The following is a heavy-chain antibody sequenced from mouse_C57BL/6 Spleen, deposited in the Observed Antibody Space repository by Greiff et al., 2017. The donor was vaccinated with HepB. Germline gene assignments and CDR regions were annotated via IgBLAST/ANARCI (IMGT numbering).Heavy chain of an antibody. CDR2: INPNNGGT. Sequence: EVQLVESGPELVKPGASVKIPCKASGYTFTDYNMDWVKQSHGKSLEWIGDINPNNGGTIYNQKFKGKATLTVDKSSSTAYMELRSLTSEDTAVYYCARVRGYWYFDVWGTGTTVTVSS. V-gene: IGHV1-18*01. J-gene: IGHJ1*03. CDR1: GYTFTDYN. CDR3: ARVRGYWYFDV.